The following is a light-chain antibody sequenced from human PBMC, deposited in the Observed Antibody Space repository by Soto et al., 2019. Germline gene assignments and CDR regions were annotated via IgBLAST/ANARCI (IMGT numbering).Light chain of an antibody. J-gene: IGKJ4*01. CDR3: RVYDRLPL. CDR2: DAS. CDR1: QSVGSNY. V-gene: IGKV3-20*01. Sequence: EIVLTQSPDTLSLSPGERATLSCRASQSVGSNYLAWYQQKPGQAPRLLMYDASGRASGIPDRFSGSGSGTDFTLTISRLGPEDFAVYYCRVYDRLPLFGGGTKVEI.